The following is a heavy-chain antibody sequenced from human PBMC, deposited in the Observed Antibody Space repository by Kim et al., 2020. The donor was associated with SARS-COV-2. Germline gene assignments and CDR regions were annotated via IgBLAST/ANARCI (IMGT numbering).Heavy chain of an antibody. J-gene: IGHJ4*02. CDR3: ARDRYGYYDYIWGSYRLLPFDY. V-gene: IGHV7-4-1*02. D-gene: IGHD3-16*02. Sequence: ASVKVSCKASGYTFTSYAMNWVRQAPGQGLEWMGWINTNTGNPTYAQGFTGRFVFSLDTSVSTAYLQISSLKAEDTAVYYCARDRYGYYDYIWGSYRLLPFDYWGQGTLVTVSS. CDR2: INTNTGNP. CDR1: GYTFTSYA.